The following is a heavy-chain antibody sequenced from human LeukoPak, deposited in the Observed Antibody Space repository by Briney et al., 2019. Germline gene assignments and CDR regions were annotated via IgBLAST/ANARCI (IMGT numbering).Heavy chain of an antibody. CDR3: AKDDEWLHLGD. D-gene: IGHD5-24*01. J-gene: IGHJ4*02. Sequence: PGGSLRLSCAASGFTFSRHGMNWVRQAPGKGLEWVAYISPNGVITYYADTVKGRFTITRNNLKGTVYLEMNSPRPEDTAVSCCAKDDEWLHLGDWGRGTMVTVSS. CDR2: ISPNGVIT. CDR1: GFTFSRHG. V-gene: IGHV3-23*01.